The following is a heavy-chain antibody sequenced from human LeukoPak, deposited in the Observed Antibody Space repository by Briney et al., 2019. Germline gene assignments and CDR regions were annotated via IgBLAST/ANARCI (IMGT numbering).Heavy chain of an antibody. CDR1: GGSISSSSYY. Sequence: SETLSLTCTVSGGSISSSSYYWGWIRQPPGKGLEWIGSIYYSGSTHYNPSLKSRVTISVDTSKNQFSLKLSSVTAADTAVYYCARGGVPAAILGAGVTTMGAIDYWGQGTLVTVSS. V-gene: IGHV4-39*01. CDR2: IYYSGST. J-gene: IGHJ4*02. D-gene: IGHD2-2*01. CDR3: ARGGVPAAILGAGVTTMGAIDY.